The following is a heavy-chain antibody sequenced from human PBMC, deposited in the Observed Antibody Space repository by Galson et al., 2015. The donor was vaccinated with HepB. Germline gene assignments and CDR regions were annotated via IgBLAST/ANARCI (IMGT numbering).Heavy chain of an antibody. CDR3: ARGLYVLMVYAPFDY. Sequence: SLRLSCAASGFTFSSYAMHWVRQAPGKGLEWVAVISYDGSSKYYADSVKGRFTISRDNSKNTLYLQMNSLKASDTAMYYCARGLYVLMVYAPFDYWGQGTLVTVSS. CDR1: GFTFSSYA. CDR2: ISYDGSSK. D-gene: IGHD2-8*01. V-gene: IGHV3-30*04. J-gene: IGHJ4*02.